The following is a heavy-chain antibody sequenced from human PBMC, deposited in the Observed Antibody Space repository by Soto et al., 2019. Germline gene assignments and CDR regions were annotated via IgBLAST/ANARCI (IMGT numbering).Heavy chain of an antibody. CDR1: GSSMSSGYY. Sequence: QVQLQESGPGLVKPSQTLSLTCTVSGSSMSSGYYWSWFRQHPGKDLEWIGYIYYSGNTKYNPSLKSRVTISVYTSKNHFSLKLSSVTAADTAVYYCARGFGELSAFDIWGQGTMVTVSS. V-gene: IGHV4-31*03. D-gene: IGHD3-10*01. J-gene: IGHJ3*02. CDR3: ARGFGELSAFDI. CDR2: IYYSGNT.